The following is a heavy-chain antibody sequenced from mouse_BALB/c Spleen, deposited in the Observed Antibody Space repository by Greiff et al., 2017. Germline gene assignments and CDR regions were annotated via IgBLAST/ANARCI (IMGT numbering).Heavy chain of an antibody. CDR3: AIAYYRYDGWYFDV. Sequence: QVQLKESGPGLVAPSQSLSITCTVSGFSLTSYGVHWVRQPPGKGLEWLGVIWAGGSTNYNSALMSRLSISKDNSKSQVFLKMNSLQTDDTAMYDWAIAYYRYDGWYFDVWGAGTTVTVAS. V-gene: IGHV2-9*02. CDR1: GFSLTSYG. D-gene: IGHD2-14*01. J-gene: IGHJ1*01. CDR2: IWAGGST.